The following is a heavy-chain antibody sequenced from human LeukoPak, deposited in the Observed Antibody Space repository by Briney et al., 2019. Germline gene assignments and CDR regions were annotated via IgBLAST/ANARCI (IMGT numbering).Heavy chain of an antibody. D-gene: IGHD2-15*01. CDR1: GGSISSYN. Sequence: PSETLSLTCTVSGGSISSYNWSWIRQPAGKGLEWVGRIYTSGSTNYHPSLKGRVTMSVDTSKNQFSLKLNSVTAADTAVYYCARGPPVPGSAGFDPWGQGTLVTVSS. CDR3: ARGPPVPGSAGFDP. V-gene: IGHV4-4*07. J-gene: IGHJ5*02. CDR2: IYTSGST.